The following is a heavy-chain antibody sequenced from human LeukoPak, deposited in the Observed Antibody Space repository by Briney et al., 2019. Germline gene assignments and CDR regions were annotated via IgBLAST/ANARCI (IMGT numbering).Heavy chain of an antibody. CDR1: GGTITSNSYY. CDR3: TRGAGWLIDY. Sequence: PSETLSLTCTVSGGTITSNSYYWGWIRQSPEKGLEWIGSVFYSGSTDHNPSLKSRVTISADTSKNHFSLKLNSVTTADTAVYYCTRGAGWLIDYWGQGILVTVSS. D-gene: IGHD3-16*01. CDR2: VFYSGST. J-gene: IGHJ4*02. V-gene: IGHV4-39*07.